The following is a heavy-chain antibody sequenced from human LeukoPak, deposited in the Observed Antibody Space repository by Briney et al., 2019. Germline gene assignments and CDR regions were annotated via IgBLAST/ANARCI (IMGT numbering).Heavy chain of an antibody. CDR2: IFYTGST. V-gene: IGHV4-59*12. J-gene: IGHJ4*02. Sequence: SETLSLTCTVSGGSISSYYWSWIRQPPGKGLEWIGYIFYTGSTNYNPSLKSRVTISVLTSKNQFSLRLSSVTAADTAVYYCARVIDGAVTSTNSYYFDYWGQGTLVTVSS. CDR1: GGSISSYY. D-gene: IGHD4-23*01. CDR3: ARVIDGAVTSTNSYYFDY.